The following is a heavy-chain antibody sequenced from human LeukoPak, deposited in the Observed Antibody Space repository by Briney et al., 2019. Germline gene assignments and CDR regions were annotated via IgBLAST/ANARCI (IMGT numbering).Heavy chain of an antibody. V-gene: IGHV4-59*08. Sequence: PSETLSLTCTASGVSISSYYWSWIRQPPGKGLEWIGYIYYSGSTNYNASLKSRLTISVDTSKNQFSLKLSSVTAVDTAVYYCARRATSSSSPFDYWGQGTLVTVSS. D-gene: IGHD6-6*01. CDR2: IYYSGST. CDR1: GVSISSYY. CDR3: ARRATSSSSPFDY. J-gene: IGHJ4*02.